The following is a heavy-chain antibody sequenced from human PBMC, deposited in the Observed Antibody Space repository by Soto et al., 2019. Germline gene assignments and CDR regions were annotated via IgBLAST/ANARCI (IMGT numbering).Heavy chain of an antibody. CDR3: ARRYYYDSSGYYGY. V-gene: IGHV4-39*01. CDR2: IYYSGST. CDR1: GGSISSSSYY. Sequence: WETLSLTCTVSGGSISSSSYYWGWIRQPPGKGLEWIGSIYYSGSTYYNPSLKSRVTISVDTSKNQFSLKLSSVTAADTAVYYCARRYYYDSSGYYGYWGQGTLVTVSS. D-gene: IGHD3-22*01. J-gene: IGHJ4*02.